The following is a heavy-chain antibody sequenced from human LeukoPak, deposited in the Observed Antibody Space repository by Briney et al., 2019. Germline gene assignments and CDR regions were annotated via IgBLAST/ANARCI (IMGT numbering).Heavy chain of an antibody. J-gene: IGHJ3*02. CDR1: GFTFSSYS. V-gene: IGHV3-21*01. D-gene: IGHD2-21*02. CDR2: ISSSSSYI. Sequence: KPGGSLRLSCAASGFTFSSYSMNWVRQAPGRGLEWVSSISSSSSYIYYADSVKGRFTISRDNAKNSLYLQMNSLRAEDTAVYYCARVGGGDFLDAFDIWGQGTMVTVSS. CDR3: ARVGGGDFLDAFDI.